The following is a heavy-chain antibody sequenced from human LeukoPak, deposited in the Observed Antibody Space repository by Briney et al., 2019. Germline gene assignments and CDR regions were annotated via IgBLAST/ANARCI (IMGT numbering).Heavy chain of an antibody. Sequence: GASVKVSCKASSYTFTSYGISWVRQAPGQGLEWMGWISAYNGNTNYAQKFQGRVTMTTDTSTSTAYLELRSLRSDDTAVYYCARPLYYYGSGFDSWGQGTLVTVSS. CDR3: ARPLYYYGSGFDS. V-gene: IGHV1-18*01. J-gene: IGHJ4*02. CDR2: ISAYNGNT. CDR1: SYTFTSYG. D-gene: IGHD3-10*01.